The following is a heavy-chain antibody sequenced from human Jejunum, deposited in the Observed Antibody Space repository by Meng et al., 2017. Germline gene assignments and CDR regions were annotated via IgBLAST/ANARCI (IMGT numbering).Heavy chain of an antibody. D-gene: IGHD2-15*01. V-gene: IGHV1-8*01. CDR2: MHPSSGDT. CDR3: ARGSTRMDDA. J-gene: IGHJ5*02. Sequence: QVQLVQSGAEVKKPGASVKVSCRTSGYTFNTYYLNWVRQASGQGFEWMGWMHPSSGDTDYAQKFQGRVSMTRDTSINTAYLELYSLRSEDTAVYYCARGSTRMDDAWGQGTLVTVSS. CDR1: GYTFNTYY.